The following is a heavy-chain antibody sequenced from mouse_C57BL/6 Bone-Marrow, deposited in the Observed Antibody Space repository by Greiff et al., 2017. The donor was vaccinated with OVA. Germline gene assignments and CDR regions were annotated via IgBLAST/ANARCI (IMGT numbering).Heavy chain of an antibody. CDR3: AKNSDGYYPAWFAY. CDR2: IWSGGST. D-gene: IGHD2-3*01. CDR1: GFSLTSYG. Sequence: VKLVESGPGLVQPSQSLSITCTVSGFSLTSYGVHWVRQPPGKGLEWLGVIWSGGSTDYNAAFISRLSISKDNSKSQVFFKMNSLQADDTAIYYCAKNSDGYYPAWFAYWGQGTLVTVSA. J-gene: IGHJ3*01. V-gene: IGHV2-4*01.